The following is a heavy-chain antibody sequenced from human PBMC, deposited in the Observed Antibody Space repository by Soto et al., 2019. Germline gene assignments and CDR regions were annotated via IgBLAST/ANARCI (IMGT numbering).Heavy chain of an antibody. Sequence: QVQLVQSGAEVKKPGSSVKVSCKASGGTFSSYAISWVRQAPGEGLEWMGGIIPIFGTANYAQKFQGRVTITADKSTSTAYMELSSLRSEDTAVYYCARGQQLVTPPLNWFDPWGQGTLVTVSS. J-gene: IGHJ5*02. V-gene: IGHV1-69*06. CDR1: GGTFSSYA. D-gene: IGHD6-13*01. CDR2: IIPIFGTA. CDR3: ARGQQLVTPPLNWFDP.